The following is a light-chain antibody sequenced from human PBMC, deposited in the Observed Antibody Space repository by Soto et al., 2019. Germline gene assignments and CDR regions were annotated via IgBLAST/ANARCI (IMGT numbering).Light chain of an antibody. V-gene: IGKV3-20*01. CDR3: QQYADSPCT. CDR2: GAS. Sequence: ETVLTQSPGTLSLSPGDRATLSCRASENVRTKVGWYQQKAGQAPRLLIYGASNRATGIPDRFSGSGSGTDFTLAIGRLEPEDFAVDFCQQYADSPCTFGQGTEVDIK. J-gene: IGKJ1*01. CDR1: ENVRTK.